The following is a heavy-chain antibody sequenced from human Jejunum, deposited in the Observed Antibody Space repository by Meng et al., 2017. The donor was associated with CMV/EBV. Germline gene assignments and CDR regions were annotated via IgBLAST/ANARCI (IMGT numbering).Heavy chain of an antibody. CDR1: GFTFDDYY. V-gene: IGHV3-11*06. Sequence: VQLGESGGSLVKPGGSLSLSCAASGFTFDDYYMNWIRQAPGKGLEWVSSVSSVSSYTNYADSVKGRFTISRDNAKNSLYLQMNSLRAEDTAVYYCARDRYCTNGVCYTHFDSWGQGTLVTVSS. CDR2: VSSVSSYT. J-gene: IGHJ4*02. CDR3: ARDRYCTNGVCYTHFDS. D-gene: IGHD2-8*01.